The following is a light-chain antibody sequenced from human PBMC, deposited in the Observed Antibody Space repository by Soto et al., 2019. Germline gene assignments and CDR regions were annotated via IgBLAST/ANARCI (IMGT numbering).Light chain of an antibody. Sequence: EIVLTQSPATLSVSPGERATLSCGASQSVSSNLAWYQQIPGRAPRLLIYGASTRASGIPARFSASGSGTEFTLTISSLKSEDFAVYYCQQFNYWHTITFGHGTRLEIK. V-gene: IGKV3-15*01. CDR2: GAS. J-gene: IGKJ5*01. CDR1: QSVSSN. CDR3: QQFNYWHTIT.